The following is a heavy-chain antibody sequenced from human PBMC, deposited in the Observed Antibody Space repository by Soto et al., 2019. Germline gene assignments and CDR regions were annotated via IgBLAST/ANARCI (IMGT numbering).Heavy chain of an antibody. CDR3: ARVWFGEFSFGGVDY. J-gene: IGHJ4*02. Sequence: QVQLVESGGGVVQPGRSLRLSCAASGFIFSNYALHWVRQAPGKGLEWVAVISYDGSNKYYADSVKGRFTISRDNSNNTLYLKMNSLTAEDTALYYWARVWFGEFSFGGVDYWGQGTLVTVTS. CDR1: GFIFSNYA. V-gene: IGHV3-30-3*01. D-gene: IGHD3-10*01. CDR2: ISYDGSNK.